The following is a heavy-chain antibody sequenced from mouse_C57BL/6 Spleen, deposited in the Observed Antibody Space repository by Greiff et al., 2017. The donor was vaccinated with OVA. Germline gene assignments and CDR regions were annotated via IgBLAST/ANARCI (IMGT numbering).Heavy chain of an antibody. D-gene: IGHD1-1*01. J-gene: IGHJ1*03. CDR3: ARDYGSSYDFDV. V-gene: IGHV1-54*01. Sequence: QVQLKESGAELVRPGTSVKVSCTASGYAFTNYLIEWVKQRPGQGLEWIGVINPGSGGTNYNEKFQGKATLTADKSSSTAYMQLSSLTSEDAAVYFCARDYGSSYDFDVWGTGTTVTVSS. CDR2: INPGSGGT. CDR1: GYAFTNYL.